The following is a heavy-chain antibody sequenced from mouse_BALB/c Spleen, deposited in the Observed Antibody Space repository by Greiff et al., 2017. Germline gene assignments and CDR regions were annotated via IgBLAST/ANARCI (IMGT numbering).Heavy chain of an antibody. CDR2: IDPYYGGT. CDR1: GYSFTGYN. Sequence: EVKLMESGPELEKPGASVKISCKASGYSFTGYNMNWVKQSNGKSLEWIGNIDPYYGGTSYNQKFKGKATLTVDKSSSTAYMQLKSLTSEDSAVYYCASPTPGGRSYAMDYWGQGTSVTVSS. D-gene: IGHD1-1*01. J-gene: IGHJ4*01. CDR3: ASPTPGGRSYAMDY. V-gene: IGHV1-39*01.